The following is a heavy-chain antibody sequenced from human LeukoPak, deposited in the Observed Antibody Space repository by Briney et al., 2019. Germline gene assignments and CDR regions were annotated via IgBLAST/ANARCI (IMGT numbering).Heavy chain of an antibody. CDR1: GFTLSSYW. J-gene: IGHJ6*02. Sequence: GGSLRLSCAASGFTLSSYWMSWVRQAPGKGLEWVANIKQDGSEKYYVDSVKGRFTISRDNAKNSLYLQMNSLRAEDTAVYYCARAYSSSPGRYYGMDVWGQGTTVTVSS. D-gene: IGHD6-13*01. CDR2: IKQDGSEK. CDR3: ARAYSSSPGRYYGMDV. V-gene: IGHV3-7*01.